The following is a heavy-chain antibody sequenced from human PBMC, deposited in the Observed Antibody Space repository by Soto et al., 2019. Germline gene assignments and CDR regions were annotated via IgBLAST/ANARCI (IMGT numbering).Heavy chain of an antibody. V-gene: IGHV4-59*08. CDR1: GASISGYH. CDR2: IYYTGST. J-gene: IGHJ3*02. Sequence: SETLSLTCTVSGASISGYHWGWIRQPPGKGLEWIGYIYYTGSTNYNPSLKSRVTMSVDTSKNQFSLKLNSVTAADTAVYYCARAHGSGWGAFDIWGQGTMVTVSS. CDR3: ARAHGSGWGAFDI. D-gene: IGHD3-10*01.